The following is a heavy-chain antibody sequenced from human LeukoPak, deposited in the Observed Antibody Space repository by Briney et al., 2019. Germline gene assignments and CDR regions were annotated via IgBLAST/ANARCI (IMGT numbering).Heavy chain of an antibody. Sequence: PSETLSLTCTVSGGSISSHYWSWIRQPPGKGLQWIGYIYYSGSTNYNPSLKSRVTISVDTSKSQFSLKMSSVTAADSDVYYCARASDDYYYGSGSYLGRIDYWGQGTLVTVSS. D-gene: IGHD3-10*01. J-gene: IGHJ4*02. CDR2: IYYSGST. V-gene: IGHV4-59*11. CDR1: GGSISSHY. CDR3: ARASDDYYYGSGSYLGRIDY.